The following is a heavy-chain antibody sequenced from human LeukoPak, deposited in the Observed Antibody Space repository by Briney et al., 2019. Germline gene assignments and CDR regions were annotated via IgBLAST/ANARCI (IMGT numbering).Heavy chain of an antibody. J-gene: IGHJ3*02. CDR2: IYYSGST. CDR1: GGSISSGGYY. Sequence: SETLSLTCTVSGGSISSGGYYWSWIRQHPGKGLEWIGYIYYSGSTYYNPSLKSRVTISVDTSKNQFSLKLSSVTAADTAVYYCARGPLYCSSTSCKEDAFGIWGQGTMVTVSS. CDR3: ARGPLYCSSTSCKEDAFGI. D-gene: IGHD2-2*01. V-gene: IGHV4-31*03.